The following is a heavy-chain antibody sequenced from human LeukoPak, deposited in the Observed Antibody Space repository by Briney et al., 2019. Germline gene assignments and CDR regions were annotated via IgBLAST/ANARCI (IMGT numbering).Heavy chain of an antibody. CDR3: ARRYSSSWYDY. CDR2: ISGSSSYT. Sequence: GGSLRLSCAASGFTFSDYYMSWIRQAPGKGLEWVSYISGSSSYTNYADSVKGRFTISRDNAKNSLYLQMNSLRAGDTAVYYCARRYSSSWYDYWGQGTLVTVSS. V-gene: IGHV3-11*03. CDR1: GFTFSDYY. J-gene: IGHJ4*02. D-gene: IGHD6-13*01.